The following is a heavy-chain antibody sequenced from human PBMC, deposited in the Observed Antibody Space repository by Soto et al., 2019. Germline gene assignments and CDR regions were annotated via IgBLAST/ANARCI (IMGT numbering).Heavy chain of an antibody. CDR3: ARRARPDFYYMDV. CDR1: GFTLSGLA. Sequence: EVQLAESGGGLAQPGGSLRLSCAASGFTLSGLAMDWVRQAPGRGLEYVSGISSNGVGTYYANSVQGRFTISRDNSKNTVYLQMGSLRPEDMAVYYCARRARPDFYYMDVWGKGTTVTVSS. J-gene: IGHJ6*03. D-gene: IGHD6-6*01. CDR2: ISSNGVGT. V-gene: IGHV3-64*01.